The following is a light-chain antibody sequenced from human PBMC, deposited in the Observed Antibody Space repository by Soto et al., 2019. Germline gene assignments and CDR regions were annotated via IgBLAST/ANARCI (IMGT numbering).Light chain of an antibody. CDR1: QSVSSSY. Sequence: EIVLTQSPGTLSLSPGERATLSCRASQSVSSSYLAWYQQKPGQAPSLLIYGASSRATGIPDRFSGSGSGTDFTLTISRLELGDFAVYYCQQYGSSPRTFGQGTKVE. J-gene: IGKJ1*01. CDR3: QQYGSSPRT. CDR2: GAS. V-gene: IGKV3-20*01.